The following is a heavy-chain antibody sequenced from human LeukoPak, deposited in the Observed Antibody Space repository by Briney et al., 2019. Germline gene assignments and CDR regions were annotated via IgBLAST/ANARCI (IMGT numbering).Heavy chain of an antibody. CDR3: ARITGTTFGFSDY. D-gene: IGHD3-16*01. CDR1: GYTFTGYY. Sequence: GASVKVSCKASGYTFTGYYMHWVRQAPGQGLEWMGWINPNSGGTNYAQKFQGRVTMTRDTSISTAYMELNRLRSDDTAVYYCARITGTTFGFSDYWGQGTLVTVSS. CDR2: INPNSGGT. V-gene: IGHV1-2*02. J-gene: IGHJ4*02.